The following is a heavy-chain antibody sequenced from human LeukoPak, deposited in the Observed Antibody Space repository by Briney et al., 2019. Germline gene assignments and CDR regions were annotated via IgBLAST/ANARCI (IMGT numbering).Heavy chain of an antibody. V-gene: IGHV3-23*01. Sequence: GGSLRLSCAASGFTFSSYAMSWVRQAPGKGLEWVSAINGSGGSTYYADSVKGRFTISRDNSKNTLYLQMNSLRAEDTAVYYCAKGGGYSGYDSDAFDIWGQGTMVTVSS. CDR2: INGSGGST. J-gene: IGHJ3*02. CDR3: AKGGGYSGYDSDAFDI. D-gene: IGHD5-12*01. CDR1: GFTFSSYA.